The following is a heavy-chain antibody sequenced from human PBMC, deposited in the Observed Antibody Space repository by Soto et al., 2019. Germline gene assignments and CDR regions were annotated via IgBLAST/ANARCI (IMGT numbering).Heavy chain of an antibody. V-gene: IGHV3-74*01. CDR2: INDDGSST. D-gene: IGHD1-1*01. Sequence: GGSLRLSCAASGFTFSMYWMHWVRQVPGKGTEWVSRINDDGSSTNYAYSVKGRFTISRDNAKNTLYLQMNDLRAEDTAVYYCTRGPRSTSTGTGAFWGQGTLVTVSS. J-gene: IGHJ4*02. CDR1: GFTFSMYW. CDR3: TRGPRSTSTGTGAF.